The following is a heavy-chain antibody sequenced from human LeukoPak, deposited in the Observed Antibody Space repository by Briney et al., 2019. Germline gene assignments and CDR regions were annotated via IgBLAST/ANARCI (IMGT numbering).Heavy chain of an antibody. D-gene: IGHD2-8*01. CDR2: IYHSGST. CDR1: GGSISSGGYS. Sequence: SETLSLTCAVSGGSISSGGYSWSWIRRPPGKGLEWIGYIYHSGSTYYNPSLKSRVTISVDRSKNQFSLKLSSVTAADTAVYYCARHVRRRDAFDIWGQGTMVTVSS. CDR3: ARHVRRRDAFDI. J-gene: IGHJ3*02. V-gene: IGHV4-30-2*01.